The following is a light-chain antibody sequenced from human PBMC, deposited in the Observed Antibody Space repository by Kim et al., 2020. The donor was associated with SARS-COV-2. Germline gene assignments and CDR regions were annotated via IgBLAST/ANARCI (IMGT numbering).Light chain of an antibody. CDR2: SAA. Sequence: SASVGDRVPITCRASQGIRNDLGWYQQKAGKAPKRLIFSAANLESGVPSRFSGSGSVTEFTLTIDSLQPEDFATYYCLQHSNYPYTFGQGTKLEI. V-gene: IGKV1-17*01. CDR3: LQHSNYPYT. J-gene: IGKJ2*01. CDR1: QGIRND.